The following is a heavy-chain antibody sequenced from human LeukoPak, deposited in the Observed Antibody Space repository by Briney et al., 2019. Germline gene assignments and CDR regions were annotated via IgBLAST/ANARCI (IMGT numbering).Heavy chain of an antibody. J-gene: IGHJ3*02. CDR3: AKGSSSWYTGTVDAFDI. CDR2: IPYDGSNK. Sequence: GGSLRLSCAASGFTFSSYGMHWVRQAPGKGLEWVAVIPYDGSNKYYADSVKGRFTISRDNSKNTLYLQMNSLRAEDTAVYYCAKGSSSWYTGTVDAFDIWGQGTMVTVSS. V-gene: IGHV3-30*18. D-gene: IGHD6-13*01. CDR1: GFTFSSYG.